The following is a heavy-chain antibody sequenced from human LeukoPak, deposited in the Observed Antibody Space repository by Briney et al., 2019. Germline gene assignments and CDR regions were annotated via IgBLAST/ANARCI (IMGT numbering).Heavy chain of an antibody. D-gene: IGHD3-22*01. Sequence: GGSLRLSCAASGFTFDDHAMYWVRQAPGKGLEWVSGINWDGSRIGYADAVKGRFTISRDSAKNSLYLQMNSLRTEDTALYYCAGASYCYDTSGLGAFDIWGQGTLVTVSS. CDR2: INWDGSRI. CDR3: AGASYCYDTSGLGAFDI. CDR1: GFTFDDHA. J-gene: IGHJ3*02. V-gene: IGHV3-9*01.